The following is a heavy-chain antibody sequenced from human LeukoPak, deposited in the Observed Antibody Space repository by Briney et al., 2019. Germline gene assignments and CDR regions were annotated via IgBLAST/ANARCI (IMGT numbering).Heavy chain of an antibody. V-gene: IGHV4-31*03. CDR1: GGSISSGGYY. D-gene: IGHD6-6*01. Sequence: PSQTLSLTCTVSGGSISSGGYYWSWIRQHPGKGLEWIGYIYYSGSTYYNPSLKSRVTISVDTSKNQFSLKLSSVTAADTAVYYCARDKRARRGVAYAFDIWGQGTMVTVSS. J-gene: IGHJ3*02. CDR2: IYYSGST. CDR3: ARDKRARRGVAYAFDI.